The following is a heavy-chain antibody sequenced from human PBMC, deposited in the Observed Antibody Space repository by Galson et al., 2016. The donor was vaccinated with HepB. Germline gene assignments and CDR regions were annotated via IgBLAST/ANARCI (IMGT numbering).Heavy chain of an antibody. CDR1: GYTFTTYN. D-gene: IGHD6-6*01. J-gene: IGHJ4*02. Sequence: SCKASGYTFTTYNIHWVRLAPGQGLEWMGIINPSGGSPNYAQKFQGRVTLTRDTSISTVYMQLSRLTSDDTAVYFCVRGDSSSSDYWGQGILVTVSS. CDR2: INPSGGSP. CDR3: VRGDSSSSDY. V-gene: IGHV1-46*01.